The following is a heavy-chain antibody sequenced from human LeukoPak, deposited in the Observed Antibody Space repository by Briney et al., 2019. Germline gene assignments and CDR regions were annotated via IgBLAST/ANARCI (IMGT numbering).Heavy chain of an antibody. D-gene: IGHD3-16*02. CDR1: GDSVSSDRVA. CDR2: AYFRSQWYN. Sequence: TSQTLSLTCAISGDSVSSDRVAWHWIRQSPSRGLEWLGRAYFRSQWYNDYAVSVQSRISINPDTSKNQFSLKLSSVTAADTAVYYCARGGPMDYIWGSYRYRKDLHFDYWGQGTLVTVSS. J-gene: IGHJ4*02. V-gene: IGHV6-1*01. CDR3: ARGGPMDYIWGSYRYRKDLHFDY.